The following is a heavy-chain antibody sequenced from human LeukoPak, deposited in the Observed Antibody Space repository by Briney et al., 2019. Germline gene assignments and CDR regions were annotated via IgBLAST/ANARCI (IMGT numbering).Heavy chain of an antibody. CDR1: GFTFSDYY. CDR2: ISSSGSTI. CDR3: AKNHDSNTYHTDDAFDI. V-gene: IGHV3-11*01. D-gene: IGHD2/OR15-2a*01. Sequence: GGSLRLSCAASGFTFSDYYMSWIRQAPGKGLEWVSYISSSGSTIYYADSVKGRFTISRDMSKSTLYLQMNSLRAEDTAIYYCAKNHDSNTYHTDDAFDIWGQGTMVTVSS. J-gene: IGHJ3*02.